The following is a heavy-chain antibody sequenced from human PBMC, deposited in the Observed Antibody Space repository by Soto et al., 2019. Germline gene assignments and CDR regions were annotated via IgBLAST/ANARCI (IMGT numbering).Heavy chain of an antibody. CDR2: ISSSSSYI. CDR3: ARSFPAQLGHQAFYYYYGMDV. J-gene: IGHJ6*02. D-gene: IGHD6-6*01. V-gene: IGHV3-21*01. Sequence: PGGSLRLSCAASGFTFSSYSMNWVRQAPGKGLEWVSSISSSSSYIYYADSVKGRLTISRDNAKNSLYLQMNSLRAEDTAVYYCARSFPAQLGHQAFYYYYGMDVWGQGTTVTVSS. CDR1: GFTFSSYS.